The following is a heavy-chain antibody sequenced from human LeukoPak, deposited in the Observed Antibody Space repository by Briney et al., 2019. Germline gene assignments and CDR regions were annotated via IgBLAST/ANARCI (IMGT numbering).Heavy chain of an antibody. CDR3: ALGRYLYYFDY. D-gene: IGHD1-26*01. V-gene: IGHV3-23*01. J-gene: IGHJ4*02. CDR1: RFTFTSYA. CDR2: ISGSGDDK. Sequence: GGSLRLSCAASRFTFTSYAMGWVRQAPGKGLEWVSGISGSGDDKFYADSVKGRFTISRDNSENTLYLQMNTLRAEDTAIYYCALGRYLYYFDYWGQGTLVTVSS.